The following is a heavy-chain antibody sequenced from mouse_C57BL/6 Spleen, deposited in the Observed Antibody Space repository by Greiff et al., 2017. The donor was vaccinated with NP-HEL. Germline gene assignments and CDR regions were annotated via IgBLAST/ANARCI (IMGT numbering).Heavy chain of an antibody. CDR3: TRGDGYSFAY. Sequence: QVQLKQSGAELVRPGASVTLSCKASGYTFTDYEMHWVKQTPVHGLEWIGAIDPETGGTAYNQKFKGKAILTADKSSSTAYMELRSLTSDDSAVYYCTRGDGYSFAYWGQGTLVTVSA. CDR2: IDPETGGT. D-gene: IGHD2-3*01. CDR1: GYTFTDYE. V-gene: IGHV1-15*01. J-gene: IGHJ3*01.